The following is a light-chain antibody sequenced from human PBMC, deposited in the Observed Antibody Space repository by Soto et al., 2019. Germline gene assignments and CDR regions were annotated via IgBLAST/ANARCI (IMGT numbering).Light chain of an antibody. CDR1: TSNIGADYG. Sequence: QSVLTQPPSVSGAPGQRVTISCTGNTSNIGADYGVHWYQQVPGTAPKLLIYGNTNRPSGVPDRFSGSRSGTSASLAITGLQAEDEADYYCQSHDSSLSAPVVFGGGTKLTVL. J-gene: IGLJ2*01. CDR3: QSHDSSLSAPVV. V-gene: IGLV1-40*01. CDR2: GNT.